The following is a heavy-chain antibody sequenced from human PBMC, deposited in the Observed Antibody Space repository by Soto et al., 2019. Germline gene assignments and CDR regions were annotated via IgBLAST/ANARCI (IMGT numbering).Heavy chain of an antibody. D-gene: IGHD2-2*02. Sequence: KASETLSLTCAVYGGSFSGYYWSWIRQPPGKGLEWIGEINHSGSTNYNPSLKSRVTISVDTSKNQFSLKLSSVTAADTAVYYCARLLRPVRRPQYCSSTSCYTRGVDVWGQGTTVTVSS. V-gene: IGHV4-34*01. J-gene: IGHJ6*02. CDR3: ARLLRPVRRPQYCSSTSCYTRGVDV. CDR1: GGSFSGYY. CDR2: INHSGST.